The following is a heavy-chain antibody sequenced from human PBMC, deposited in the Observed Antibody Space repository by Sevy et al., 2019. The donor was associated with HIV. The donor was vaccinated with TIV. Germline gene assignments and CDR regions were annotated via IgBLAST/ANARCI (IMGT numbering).Heavy chain of an antibody. CDR3: ARNGRLRRNWFDP. CDR2: INPNSSGT. Sequence: ASVKVSCKASGYTFTGYYMHWVRQAPGQGLEWMGWINPNSSGTNYAQKFQGRVTMTRDTSISTAYMELSRLRSDDTAVYYCARNGRLRRNWFDPWGQGTLVTVSS. J-gene: IGHJ5*02. D-gene: IGHD4-17*01. CDR1: GYTFTGYY. V-gene: IGHV1-2*02.